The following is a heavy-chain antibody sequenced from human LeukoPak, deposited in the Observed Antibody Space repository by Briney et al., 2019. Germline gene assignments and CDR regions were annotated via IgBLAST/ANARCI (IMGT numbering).Heavy chain of an antibody. D-gene: IGHD3-10*01. CDR3: ARFGIA. V-gene: IGHV3-48*04. J-gene: IGHJ5*02. Sequence: GGSLRLSCAASGFTFSSYAMSWVRQAPGKGLEWVSYISSSSTRSYADSVKGRFTISRDNAKNALHLQMNSLRAEDTAVYYCARFGIAWGQGTLVTVSS. CDR2: ISSSSTR. CDR1: GFTFSSYA.